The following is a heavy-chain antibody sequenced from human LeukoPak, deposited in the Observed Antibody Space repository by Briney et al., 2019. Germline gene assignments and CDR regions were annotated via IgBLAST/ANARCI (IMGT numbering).Heavy chain of an antibody. Sequence: GGSLRLSCAASGFTFSSYSMNWVRQAPGKGLEWVSSISSSSSYIYYADPVKGRFTISRDNAKNSLYLQMNSLRAEDTAVYYCARALSPGAFDIWGQGTMVTVSS. CDR1: GFTFSSYS. CDR2: ISSSSSYI. CDR3: ARALSPGAFDI. V-gene: IGHV3-21*01. D-gene: IGHD2/OR15-2a*01. J-gene: IGHJ3*02.